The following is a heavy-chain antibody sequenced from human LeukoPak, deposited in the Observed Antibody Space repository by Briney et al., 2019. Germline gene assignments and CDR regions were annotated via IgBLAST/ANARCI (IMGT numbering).Heavy chain of an antibody. CDR3: AREGWGTYSSGPYYFDY. CDR2: INGCNGNT. J-gene: IGHJ4*02. V-gene: IGHV1-18*04. Sequence: ASVKASCKASGYTFTRNGISWVRQAPGQGLEWMGWINGCNGNTKYAQKLQGRVTMTTDTSTTTAYMELRSLRSDDTAVYYCAREGWGTYSSGPYYFDYWGQGTLITVSS. CDR1: GYTFTRNG. D-gene: IGHD6-19*01.